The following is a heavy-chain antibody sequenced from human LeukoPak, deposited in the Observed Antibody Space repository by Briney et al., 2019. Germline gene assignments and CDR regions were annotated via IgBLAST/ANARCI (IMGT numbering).Heavy chain of an antibody. CDR3: ARDLMGGSGWVNYYYYYGMDV. J-gene: IGHJ6*02. CDR2: ISYDGSNK. Sequence: GGSLRLSCAASGFTFSSYAMHWVRQAPGKGLEWVAVISYDGSNKYYADSVKGRFTISRDNSKNTLYLQMNSLRAEDTAVYYCARDLMGGSGWVNYYYYYGMDVWGQGTTVTVSS. CDR1: GFTFSSYA. V-gene: IGHV3-30-3*01. D-gene: IGHD6-19*01.